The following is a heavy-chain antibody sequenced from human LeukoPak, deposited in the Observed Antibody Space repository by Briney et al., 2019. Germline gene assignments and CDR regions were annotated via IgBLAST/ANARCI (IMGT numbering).Heavy chain of an antibody. Sequence: PGGSLRLSCAASGFTFDEYEMHWVRQAPGKGLEWVSGISWNSVRIDYADSMKGRFTISRDNAKNSLYLQMNSLKYEDTALYYCAKATEYYFEFWGQGTLVTVSS. V-gene: IGHV3-9*01. CDR3: AKATEYYFEF. CDR2: ISWNSVRI. CDR1: GFTFDEYE. J-gene: IGHJ4*02. D-gene: IGHD3-10*01.